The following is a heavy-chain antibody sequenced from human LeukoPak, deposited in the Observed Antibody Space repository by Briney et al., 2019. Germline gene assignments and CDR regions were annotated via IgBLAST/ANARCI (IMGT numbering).Heavy chain of an antibody. J-gene: IGHJ4*02. V-gene: IGHV4-61*02. CDR1: GGSISSGSYY. CDR2: IYSSGII. CDR3: ARDTGKSGYPDY. D-gene: IGHD3-3*01. Sequence: SETLSLTCTVSGGSISSGSYYWSWIRQPAGKAPEWIGRIYSSGIINYNPSLKSRVTMSLDNSKNQLSLKLSYVTAADTAVYYCARDTGKSGYPDYWGQGTLVTVSS.